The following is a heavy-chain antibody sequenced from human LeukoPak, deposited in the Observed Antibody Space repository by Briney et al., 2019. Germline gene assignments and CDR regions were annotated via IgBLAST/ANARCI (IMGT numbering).Heavy chain of an antibody. CDR3: ARDLNRVVTSKAVGY. CDR2: MNPNSGNT. Sequence: ASVKVSCKASGYTFTSYGINWVRQATGQGLEWMGWMNPNSGNTGYAQKFQGRVTMTRNTSISTAYMELRSLRSDDTAVDYCARDLNRVVTSKAVGYWGQGTLVAVSS. CDR1: GYTFTSYG. J-gene: IGHJ4*02. V-gene: IGHV1-8*01. D-gene: IGHD4-23*01.